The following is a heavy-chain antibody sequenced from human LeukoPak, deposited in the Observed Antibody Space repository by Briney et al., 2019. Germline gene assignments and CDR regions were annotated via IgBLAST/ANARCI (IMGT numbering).Heavy chain of an antibody. CDR3: TRDGYNFRFDY. V-gene: IGHV3-53*01. Sequence: PGGSLRLSCAASGFTFSSYGMHWVCQAPGKGLEWVSVIYSGGSTYYADSVKGRFTISRDNSKNTLYLQMNSLRAEDTAVYYCTRDGYNFRFDYWGQGTLVTVSS. CDR2: IYSGGST. J-gene: IGHJ4*02. D-gene: IGHD5-24*01. CDR1: GFTFSSYG.